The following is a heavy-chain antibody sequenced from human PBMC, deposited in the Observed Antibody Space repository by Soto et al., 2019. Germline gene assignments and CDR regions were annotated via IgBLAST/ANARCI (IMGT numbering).Heavy chain of an antibody. D-gene: IGHD3-10*01. Sequence: VQLVESGGGLVQPGRSLRLSCAASGFTFHDYAMHWVRQAPGKGLQWVSGISWNSGGIAYADSVKGRFTISRDNAKNSLFLQMNSLRAEDTALYYCAKDKERFGEARLGYYGMDVWGQGTTVTVSS. J-gene: IGHJ6*02. CDR2: ISWNSGGI. CDR3: AKDKERFGEARLGYYGMDV. CDR1: GFTFHDYA. V-gene: IGHV3-9*01.